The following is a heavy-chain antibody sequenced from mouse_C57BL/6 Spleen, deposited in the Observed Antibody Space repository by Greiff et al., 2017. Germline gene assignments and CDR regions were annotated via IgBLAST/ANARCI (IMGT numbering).Heavy chain of an antibody. V-gene: IGHV14-4*01. CDR2: IDPENGDT. J-gene: IGHJ1*03. Sequence: EVQLQQSGAELVRPGASVKLSCTASGFNIKDDYMHWVKQRPEQGLEWIGWIDPENGDTEYASKFQGKATITADTSSNTAYLQLSSLTSEDTAVYYCTTSPRGGYWYFDVWGTGTTVTVSS. CDR1: GFNIKDDY. CDR3: TTSPRGGYWYFDV.